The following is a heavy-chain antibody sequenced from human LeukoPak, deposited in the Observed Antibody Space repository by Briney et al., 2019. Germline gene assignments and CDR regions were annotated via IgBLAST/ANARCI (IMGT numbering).Heavy chain of an antibody. CDR3: ARHVPTYTGYDYFDS. J-gene: IGHJ4*02. CDR1: GGSMTTYY. CDR2: VYNGGGT. V-gene: IGHV4-59*08. Sequence: PLETLSLTCTVSGGSMTTYYWSWIRQPPGKGLEWIGYVYNGGGTNYNPSLQSRVTISIDTPNNQFSLKLNSVTAADTAMYYCARHVPTYTGYDYFDSWGQGALVAVSS. D-gene: IGHD5-12*01.